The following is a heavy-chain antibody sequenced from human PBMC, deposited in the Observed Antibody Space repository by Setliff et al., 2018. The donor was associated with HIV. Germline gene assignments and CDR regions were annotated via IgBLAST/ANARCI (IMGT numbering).Heavy chain of an antibody. V-gene: IGHV1-69*10. D-gene: IGHD6-13*01. CDR2: ITPFVGIT. Sequence: ASVKVSCKASGGTFSDFRITWVRQAPGQGLEWMGEITPFVGITNYAQKFQGRVTISADESTATAYIELSSLTSQDTAVYYCARDKGIREAASLDYWGQGSLVTVS. CDR1: GGTFSDFR. J-gene: IGHJ4*02. CDR3: ARDKGIREAASLDY.